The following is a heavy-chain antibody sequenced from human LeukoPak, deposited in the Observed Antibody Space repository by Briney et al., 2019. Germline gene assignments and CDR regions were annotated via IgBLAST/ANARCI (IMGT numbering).Heavy chain of an antibody. D-gene: IGHD3-10*01. CDR1: GGSFSGYY. CDR3: ARGSAVRGVIPMYTWFDP. Sequence: SETLSLTCAVYGGSFSGYYWSWIRQPPGKGLEWIGEINHSGSTNYNPSLKSRVTISVDTSKNQFSLKLSSVTAADTAVYYCARGSAVRGVIPMYTWFDPWGQGTLVTVSS. J-gene: IGHJ5*02. V-gene: IGHV4-34*01. CDR2: INHSGST.